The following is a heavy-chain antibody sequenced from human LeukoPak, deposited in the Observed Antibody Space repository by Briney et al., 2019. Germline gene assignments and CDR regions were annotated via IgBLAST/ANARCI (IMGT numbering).Heavy chain of an antibody. CDR1: GYTFTSYD. D-gene: IGHD3-10*01. CDR2: MNPNSGNT. V-gene: IGHV1-8*01. CDR3: ARGLSDGVLLWFGEPTYYFDY. Sequence: ASVKVSCKASGYTFTSYDINWVRQATGQGLERMGWMNPNSGNTGYAQKFQGRVTMTRNTSISTAYMELSSLRSEDTAVYYCARGLSDGVLLWFGEPTYYFDYWGQGTLVTVSS. J-gene: IGHJ4*02.